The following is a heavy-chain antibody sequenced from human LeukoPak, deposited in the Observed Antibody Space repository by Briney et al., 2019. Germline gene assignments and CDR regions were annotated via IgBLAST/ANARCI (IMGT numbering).Heavy chain of an antibody. CDR2: IRSKANSYAT. CDR1: GFTFSGSA. CDR3: TRGITMVRGVTSPFDY. D-gene: IGHD3-10*01. V-gene: IGHV3-73*01. Sequence: GGSLKLSCAASGFTFSGSAMHWVRQASGKELEWVGRIRSKANSYATAYAASVKGRFTISRDDSKNTAYLQMNSLKTEDTAVYYCTRGITMVRGVTSPFDYWGQGTLVTVSS. J-gene: IGHJ4*02.